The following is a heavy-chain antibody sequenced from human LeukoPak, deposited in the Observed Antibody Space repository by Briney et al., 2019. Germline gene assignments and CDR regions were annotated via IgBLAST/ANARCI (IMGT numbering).Heavy chain of an antibody. V-gene: IGHV4-39*01. Sequence: SETLSLTCTVSGGSISSSSYYWGWIRQPPGKGLEWIGSIYYSGSTYYNPSLRSRVTISVDTSKNQFSLKLSSVTAADTAVYYCARSPGPPGSYYYMDVWGKGTTVTVSS. J-gene: IGHJ6*03. CDR2: IYYSGST. CDR1: GGSISSSSYY. D-gene: IGHD1-1*01. CDR3: ARSPGPPGSYYYMDV.